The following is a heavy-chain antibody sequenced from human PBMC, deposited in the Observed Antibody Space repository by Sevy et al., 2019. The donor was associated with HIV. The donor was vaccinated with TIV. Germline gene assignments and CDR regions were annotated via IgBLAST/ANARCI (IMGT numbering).Heavy chain of an antibody. J-gene: IGHJ4*02. CDR3: ARNLDYYASGPPDS. CDR2: ISSGSSYI. D-gene: IGHD3-10*01. V-gene: IGHV3-21*01. CDR1: GFTFSYYN. Sequence: GGSLRLSCAASGFTFSYYNMNWVRQAPGKGLEWVSSISSGSSYIFYVDSVNGRFTISRDNAKDSLFLQMNSLRAEDTAVYYCARNLDYYASGPPDSWGRGTLVTVSS.